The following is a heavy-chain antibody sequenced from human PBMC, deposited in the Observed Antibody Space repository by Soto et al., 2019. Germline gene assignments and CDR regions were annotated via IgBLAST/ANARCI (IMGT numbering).Heavy chain of an antibody. V-gene: IGHV1-8*01. D-gene: IGHD3-3*01. CDR2: MNPNSGNT. CDR3: SSPALNYDFWSGYSFDI. J-gene: IGHJ3*02. CDR1: GYTFTSYD. Sequence: RASVKVSCKASGYTFTSYDINWVRQATGQGLEWMGWMNPNSGNTGYAQKFQGRVTMTRNTSISTAYMELSSLRSEDTAVYYCSSPALNYDFWSGYSFDIWGQGTMVTVSS.